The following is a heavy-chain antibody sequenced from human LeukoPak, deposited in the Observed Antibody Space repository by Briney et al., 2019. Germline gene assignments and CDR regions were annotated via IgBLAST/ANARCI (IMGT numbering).Heavy chain of an antibody. CDR1: GGSISSGRYD. CDR3: ARLDLRGYYFDY. J-gene: IGHJ4*02. V-gene: IGHV4-61*02. D-gene: IGHD3-9*01. CDR2: IYSSGRT. Sequence: SETLSLTCTVSGGSISSGRYDGRWIRQPEGKGWEWIGSIYSSGRTNYNPSQESRCTSTVDTSNNQFSLKLSSVTAADSAVYYCARLDLRGYYFDYWGQGTLVTVSS.